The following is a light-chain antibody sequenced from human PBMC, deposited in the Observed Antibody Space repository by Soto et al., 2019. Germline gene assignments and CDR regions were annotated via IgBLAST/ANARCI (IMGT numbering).Light chain of an antibody. CDR3: QQRSNWPS. CDR2: DAS. V-gene: IGKV3-11*01. CDR1: QSISFY. J-gene: IGKJ5*01. Sequence: EIVLTQSPATLSLSPGERATLSCRASQSISFYLAWYQQKPGQAPRLLIYDASNRATGIPARFSGSGSGTDFTLTINSLAPEDFAVYYCQQRSNWPSFGQGTRLEIK.